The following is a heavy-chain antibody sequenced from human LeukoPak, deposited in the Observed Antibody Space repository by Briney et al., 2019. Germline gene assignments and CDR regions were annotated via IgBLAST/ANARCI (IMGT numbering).Heavy chain of an antibody. CDR1: GFIFSSYD. J-gene: IGHJ4*02. Sequence: GGSLRLSCVASGFIFSSYDIHWVRQAPGKGLEWVAFIRFDGSNGYYTDSVKGRFTISRDNSKNTLYLHMSSLRTEDTAVYYCARVFRGYCFDYWGQGNLVTVSS. CDR2: IRFDGSNG. D-gene: IGHD2-15*01. CDR3: ARVFRGYCFDY. V-gene: IGHV3-30*02.